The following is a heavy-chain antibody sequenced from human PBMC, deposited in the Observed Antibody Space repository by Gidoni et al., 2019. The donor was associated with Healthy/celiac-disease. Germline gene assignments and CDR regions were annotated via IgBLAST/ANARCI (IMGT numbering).Heavy chain of an antibody. V-gene: IGHV1-18*01. CDR1: GYTFTSYG. D-gene: IGHD6-13*01. J-gene: IGHJ6*02. CDR2: ISAYNGNT. CDR3: ARGGGHSSPYYYYGMDV. Sequence: QVQLLQSGAEVKKLGATAKVSCMASGYTFTSYGILWVRRAPGQGLEWMGWISAYNGNTNYAQKRQGRVTMTTDTSTSTADMELRSLRSDDTAVYYCARGGGHSSPYYYYGMDVWGQGTTVTVSS.